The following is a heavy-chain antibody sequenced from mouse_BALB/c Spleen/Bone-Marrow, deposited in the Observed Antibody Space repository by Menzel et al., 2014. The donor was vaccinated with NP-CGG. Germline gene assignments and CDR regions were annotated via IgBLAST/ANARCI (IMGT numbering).Heavy chain of an antibody. CDR1: GFNIKDTY. CDR2: IDPANGNT. V-gene: IGHV14-3*02. Sequence: VQLQQSGAELVKPGASVKLSCTASGFNIKDTYMHWVKQRPEQGLEWIGRIDPANGNTKYDPKFQGKATITADTSSNTAYLQLSSLTSEDTAVYYCASYYYGSSLFAYWGQGTLVPFSA. J-gene: IGHJ3*01. CDR3: ASYYYGSSLFAY. D-gene: IGHD1-1*01.